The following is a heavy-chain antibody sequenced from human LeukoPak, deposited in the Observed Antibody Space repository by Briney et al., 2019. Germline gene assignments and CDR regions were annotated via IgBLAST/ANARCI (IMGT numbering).Heavy chain of an antibody. V-gene: IGHV4-34*01. D-gene: IGHD6-13*01. CDR3: ARGGSSSWYYYYGMDV. CDR2: INHSGST. CDR1: GGSFSGYY. Sequence: SETLSLTCAVYGGSFSGYYWSWIRQPPGKGLEWIGEINHSGSTNYNPSLKSRVTISVDTSKNQFSLKLSSVTAADTAVYYCARGGSSSWYYYYGMDVWGQGTTVTVS. J-gene: IGHJ6*02.